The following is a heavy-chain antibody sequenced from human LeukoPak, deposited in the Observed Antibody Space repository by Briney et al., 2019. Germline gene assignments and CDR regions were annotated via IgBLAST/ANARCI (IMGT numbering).Heavy chain of an antibody. J-gene: IGHJ4*02. Sequence: PGGSLRLSCAASGFTFSSCWMHWARQAPGKGLVWVSRINTDGSSTTYADSVRGRFTISRDNDKNTLYLQMNSLRAEDTAVYYCARATMGRGATYDYWGQGTLVTVSS. CDR1: GFTFSSCW. D-gene: IGHD3-10*01. CDR2: INTDGSST. V-gene: IGHV3-74*01. CDR3: ARATMGRGATYDY.